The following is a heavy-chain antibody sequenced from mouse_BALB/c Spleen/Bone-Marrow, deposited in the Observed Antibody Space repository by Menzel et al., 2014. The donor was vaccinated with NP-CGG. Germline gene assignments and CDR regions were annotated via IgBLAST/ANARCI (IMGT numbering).Heavy chain of an antibody. CDR1: GYTFTNYW. CDR3: ARLHDS. CDR2: INPTTDYT. D-gene: IGHD2-12*01. V-gene: IGHV1-7*01. Sequence: VKLQESGTELAKPGASVKMSCKASGYTFTNYWTHWVKQRPGQGLEWIGYINPTTDYTEYNQKFKDKATLTADKSSSTAYMQLSSLTSEDSAVYYCARLHDSWGQGTTLTVSS. J-gene: IGHJ2*01.